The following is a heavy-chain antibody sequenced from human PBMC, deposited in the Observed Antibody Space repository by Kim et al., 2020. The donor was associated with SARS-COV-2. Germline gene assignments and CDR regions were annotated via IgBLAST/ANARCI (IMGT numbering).Heavy chain of an antibody. J-gene: IGHJ4*01. D-gene: IGHD1-1*01. CDR3: ARHPGLDY. Sequence: DSAIRYRPSFQGQVTISVTKSITTAYLQWSSLKASDTAMYYCARHPGLDYWGQGTLVTVSS. V-gene: IGHV5-51*01. CDR2: DSAI.